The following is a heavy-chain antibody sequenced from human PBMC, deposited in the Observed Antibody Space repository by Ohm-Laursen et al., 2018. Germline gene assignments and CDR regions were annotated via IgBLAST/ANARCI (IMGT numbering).Heavy chain of an antibody. CDR3: ARAPSFTVPPDY. V-gene: IGHV3-48*03. Sequence: SLRLSCAASGFTFSNYEMNWVRQAPGKGLEWISYISSTGSSVYYADSVKGRFTISRDNAKNSLYLQMNSLSAEDTAVYYCARAPSFTVPPDYWGQGTLVTVSS. J-gene: IGHJ4*02. CDR2: ISSTGSSV. D-gene: IGHD2-2*01. CDR1: GFTFSNYE.